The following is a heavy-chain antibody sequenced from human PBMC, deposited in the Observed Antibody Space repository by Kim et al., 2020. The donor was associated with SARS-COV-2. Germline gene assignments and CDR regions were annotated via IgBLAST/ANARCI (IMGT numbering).Heavy chain of an antibody. Sequence: GRFTISRDNAKNSLYLQMNSLRDEDTAVYYCAREWPVTMVRGVIPYYFDYWGQGTLVTVSS. J-gene: IGHJ4*02. CDR3: AREWPVTMVRGVIPYYFDY. D-gene: IGHD3-10*01. V-gene: IGHV3-48*02.